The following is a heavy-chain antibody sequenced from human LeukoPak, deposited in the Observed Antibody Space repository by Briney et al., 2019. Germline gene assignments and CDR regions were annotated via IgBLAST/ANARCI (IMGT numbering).Heavy chain of an antibody. Sequence: GGSLRLSCAASGFTFSDYAMHWVRQAPGKGLEWVAVISYDGSNKYYADSVKGRFTISRDNSKNTLYLQMNSLRAEDTAVYYCAILGDYYGSGPFDYWGQGTLVTVSS. J-gene: IGHJ4*02. D-gene: IGHD3-10*01. CDR1: GFTFSDYA. CDR2: ISYDGSNK. V-gene: IGHV3-30*04. CDR3: AILGDYYGSGPFDY.